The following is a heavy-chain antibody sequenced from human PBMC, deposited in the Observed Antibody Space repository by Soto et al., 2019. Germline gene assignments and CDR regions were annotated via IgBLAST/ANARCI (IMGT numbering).Heavy chain of an antibody. J-gene: IGHJ4*02. CDR3: GRDGYNGFDY. CDR2: INSDASST. D-gene: IGHD5-12*01. CDR1: GFTFSNYL. Sequence: GGSLRLSCAASGFTFSNYLMHWVRQAPGKGLVWVSRINSDASSTSYADSVKGRFTISRDNAKNTLYLQMHSLRAEDTAVYYCGRDGYNGFDYWGQGTLVTVSS. V-gene: IGHV3-74*01.